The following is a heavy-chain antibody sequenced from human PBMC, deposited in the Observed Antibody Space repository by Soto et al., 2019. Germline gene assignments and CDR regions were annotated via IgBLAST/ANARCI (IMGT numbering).Heavy chain of an antibody. CDR1: GFTFSVYA. Sequence: EVRLLESGGGLVQPGGSLRLSCAASGFTFSVYAMSWVRQAPGKGLEWVSGISGSGDSTHYADSVKGRFTVSRDNSKCILYLQTNSLRAEDTAIYYCAKALYCGFTYWGQGTLVTVSS. J-gene: IGHJ4*02. D-gene: IGHD2-21*01. CDR2: ISGSGDST. CDR3: AKALYCGFTY. V-gene: IGHV3-23*01.